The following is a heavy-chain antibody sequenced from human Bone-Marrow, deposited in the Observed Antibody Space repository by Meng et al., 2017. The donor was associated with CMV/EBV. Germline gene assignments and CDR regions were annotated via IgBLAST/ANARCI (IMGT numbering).Heavy chain of an antibody. CDR2: INHSGST. V-gene: IGHV4-34*01. J-gene: IGHJ4*02. CDR3: ARGGTYIAAWDY. CDR1: GGSFSGYY. D-gene: IGHD6-13*01. Sequence: GSLRLSCAVYGGSFSGYYWSWIRQPPGKGLEWIGEINHSGSTNYNPSLKSRVTISVDTSKNQFSLKLSSVTAADTAVYYCARGGTYIAAWDYWGQGTLVTVSS.